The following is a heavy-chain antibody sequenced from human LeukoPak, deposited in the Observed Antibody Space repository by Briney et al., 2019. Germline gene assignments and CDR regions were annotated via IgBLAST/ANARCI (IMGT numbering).Heavy chain of an antibody. Sequence: PSETLSLTCTVSGGSIISGTYYWSWIRQPAGTGLEWIGRIFPSGTTNYNPSLKSRVTISIDTSKNQFSLKLTSVTAADTAVYYCARGKDVVAENYFDYGGQGTLVTVSS. CDR2: IFPSGTT. CDR3: ARGKDVVAENYFDY. CDR1: GGSIISGTYY. D-gene: IGHD5-12*01. J-gene: IGHJ4*02. V-gene: IGHV4-61*02.